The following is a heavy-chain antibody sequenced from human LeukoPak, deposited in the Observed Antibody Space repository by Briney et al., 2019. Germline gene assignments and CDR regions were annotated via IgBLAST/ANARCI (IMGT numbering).Heavy chain of an antibody. V-gene: IGHV3-53*01. CDR1: GFTVSSNY. J-gene: IGHJ4*02. Sequence: PGGSLRLSCAASGFTVSSNYMGWVRQAPGEGLEWVSVIYSGGNTYYADSVKGRFTISRDNSRNTMDLQMNSLRAEDTAAYYCARCDSSSWYGIDYWGQGTLVTVSS. D-gene: IGHD6-13*01. CDR3: ARCDSSSWYGIDY. CDR2: IYSGGNT.